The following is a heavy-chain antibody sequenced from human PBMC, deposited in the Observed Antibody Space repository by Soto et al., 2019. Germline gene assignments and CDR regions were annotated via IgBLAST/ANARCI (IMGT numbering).Heavy chain of an antibody. CDR3: AKGPIGYCSGGSCYYFDY. V-gene: IGHV3-23*01. D-gene: IGHD2-15*01. CDR1: GFTFSSYA. Sequence: GGSLRLSCAASGFTFSSYAMSWVRQAPGKGLEWVSAISGSGGSTYYADSVKGRFTISRDNSKNTLYLQMNSLRAEVTAVYYCAKGPIGYCSGGSCYYFDYWGQGTLVTVSS. CDR2: ISGSGGST. J-gene: IGHJ4*02.